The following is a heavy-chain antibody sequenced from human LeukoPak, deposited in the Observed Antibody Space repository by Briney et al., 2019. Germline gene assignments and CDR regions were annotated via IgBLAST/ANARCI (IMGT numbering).Heavy chain of an antibody. Sequence: GASVKVSCKAFGYTFTSNYMHWVRQAPGQGLEWMGIINPSGGSTSYAQKFQGRVTMTRDMSTSTVYMELSSLRSEDTAVYYCASVFQDSSGWYERPHLLSGLVYWGQGTLVAVSS. D-gene: IGHD6-19*01. CDR3: ASVFQDSSGWYERPHLLSGLVY. CDR2: INPSGGST. CDR1: GYTFTSNY. V-gene: IGHV1-46*01. J-gene: IGHJ4*02.